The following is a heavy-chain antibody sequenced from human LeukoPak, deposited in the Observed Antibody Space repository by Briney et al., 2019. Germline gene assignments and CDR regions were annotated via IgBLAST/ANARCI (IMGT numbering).Heavy chain of an antibody. V-gene: IGHV4-59*01. CDR1: GGSISSYY. CDR2: IYYSGST. CDR3: ARARSGSYTYFDY. Sequence: SETLSLTCTVSGGSISSYYWSWIRQPPGKGLEWIGYIYYSGSTNYNPSLKSRVTISVDTSKNQFSLKLSSVTAADTAMYYCARARSGSYTYFDYWGQGTLVTVSS. J-gene: IGHJ4*02. D-gene: IGHD1-26*01.